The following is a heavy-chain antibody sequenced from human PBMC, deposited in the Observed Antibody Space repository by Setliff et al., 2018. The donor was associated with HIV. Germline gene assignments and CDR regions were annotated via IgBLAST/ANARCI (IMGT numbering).Heavy chain of an antibody. D-gene: IGHD5-12*01. CDR3: ARGGYGWGDLGPVLDY. CDR1: GYTFTSYG. V-gene: IGHV1-18*01. CDR2: ISAYNGHT. J-gene: IGHJ4*02. Sequence: ASVKVSCKASGYTFTSYGFSWVRQAPGQGLEWMGWISAYNGHTNYAQKLQGRFTMTTDTSTSTAYMELRSLRSDDTAVYYCARGGYGWGDLGPVLDYWGQGTLVTVSS.